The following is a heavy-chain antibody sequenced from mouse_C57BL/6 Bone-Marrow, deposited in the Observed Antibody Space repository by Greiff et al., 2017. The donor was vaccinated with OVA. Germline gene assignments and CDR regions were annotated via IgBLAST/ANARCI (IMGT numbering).Heavy chain of an antibody. D-gene: IGHD2-5*01. CDR3: TTDSNPYYFDY. CDR1: GFNIKDDY. CDR2: IDPENGDT. Sequence: VQLKQSGAELVRPGASVKLSCTASGFNIKDDYMHWVKQRPEQGLEWIGWIDPENGDTVYASKFQGKATITADTSSNTAYLQLSSLTSEDTAVYYCTTDSNPYYFDYWGQGTTLTVSS. V-gene: IGHV14-4*01. J-gene: IGHJ2*01.